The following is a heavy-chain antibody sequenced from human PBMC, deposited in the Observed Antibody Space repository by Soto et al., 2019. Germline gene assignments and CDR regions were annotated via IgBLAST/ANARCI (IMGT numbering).Heavy chain of an antibody. V-gene: IGHV1-69*01. CDR2: IIPIFGTA. D-gene: IGHD3-9*01. CDR1: GGTFSSYA. Sequence: QVQLVQSGAEVKKPGSSVKVSCKASGGTFSSYAISWVRKAPGQGLEWMGGIIPIFGTANYAQKFQGRVTITADESTSTAYMELSSLRSEDTGLYYCSRGDYDIILPQPRAFDIWGQGTMVTVSA. CDR3: SRGDYDIILPQPRAFDI. J-gene: IGHJ3*02.